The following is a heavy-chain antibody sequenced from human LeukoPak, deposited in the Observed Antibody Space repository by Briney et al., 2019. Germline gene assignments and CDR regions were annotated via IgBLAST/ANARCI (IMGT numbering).Heavy chain of an antibody. CDR3: ARLRIRFDDAFDI. J-gene: IGHJ3*02. CDR1: GGSISSGSYY. CDR2: IYTSGST. V-gene: IGHV4-61*02. D-gene: IGHD2-15*01. Sequence: PSQTLSLTRTVSGGSISSGSYYWSWIRQPAGKGLEWIGRIYTSGSTNYNPSLKSRVTMSVDTSKNQFSLKLSSVTAADTAVYYCARLRIRFDDAFDIWGQGTMVTVSS.